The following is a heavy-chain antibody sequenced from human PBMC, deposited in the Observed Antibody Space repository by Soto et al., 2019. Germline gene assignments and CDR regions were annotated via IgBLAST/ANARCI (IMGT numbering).Heavy chain of an antibody. D-gene: IGHD4-17*01. CDR2: IYHSGST. CDR1: GGSISSGGYS. J-gene: IGHJ3*02. CDR3: ARASRDYGGHSEAFDI. V-gene: IGHV4-30-2*01. Sequence: QLQLQESGSGLVKPSQTLSLTCAVSGGSISSGGYSWSWIRQPPGKGLEWIGYIYHSGSTYYNPSLKSRVTISADRSKNEFSLKLSSVTAADTAVYYCARASRDYGGHSEAFDIWGQGTMVTVSS.